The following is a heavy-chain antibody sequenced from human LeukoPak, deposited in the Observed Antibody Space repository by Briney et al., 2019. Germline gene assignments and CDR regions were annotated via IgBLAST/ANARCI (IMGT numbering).Heavy chain of an antibody. Sequence: ASVKVSCKAFGYTFTSNYMHWVRQAPGQGLEWMGWINPNSGGTNYAQKLQGRVTMTTDTSTSTAYMELRSLRSDDTAVYYCARDLSVEGSSWPDYWGQGTLVTVSS. V-gene: IGHV1-2*02. CDR3: ARDLSVEGSSWPDY. CDR2: INPNSGGT. D-gene: IGHD6-13*01. CDR1: GYTFTSNY. J-gene: IGHJ4*02.